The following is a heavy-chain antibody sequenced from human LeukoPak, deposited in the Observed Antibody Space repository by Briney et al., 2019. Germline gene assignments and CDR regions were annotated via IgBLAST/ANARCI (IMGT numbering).Heavy chain of an antibody. Sequence: GGSLRLSCAASGFTVSSNYMSWVRQAPGKGLEWVSYISSSGSSIHYTDSEKGRFTISRDNAKNSLYLQMNSLRAEDTAIYYCAKAGEGFGLDYWGQGTLVTVSS. D-gene: IGHD3/OR15-3a*01. CDR1: GFTVSSNY. CDR3: AKAGEGFGLDY. CDR2: ISSSGSSI. V-gene: IGHV3-11*04. J-gene: IGHJ4*02.